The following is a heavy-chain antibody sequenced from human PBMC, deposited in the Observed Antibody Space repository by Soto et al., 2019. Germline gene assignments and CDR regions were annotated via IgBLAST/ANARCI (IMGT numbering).Heavy chain of an antibody. Sequence: QVQLVESGGGVVQPGRSLRLSCAASGFTFSSYAMHWVRQAPGKGLEWVAVISYDGSNKYYADSVKGRFTISRDNSKNTLYLQMNSLRAEDTAVYYCARDIYSIYDSGDYWGQGTLVTVSS. D-gene: IGHD4-4*01. V-gene: IGHV3-30-3*01. CDR1: GFTFSSYA. CDR3: ARDIYSIYDSGDY. J-gene: IGHJ4*02. CDR2: ISYDGSNK.